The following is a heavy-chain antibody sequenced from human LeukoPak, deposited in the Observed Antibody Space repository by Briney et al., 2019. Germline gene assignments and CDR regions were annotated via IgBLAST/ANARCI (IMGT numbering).Heavy chain of an antibody. CDR2: INPSGGST. J-gene: IGHJ5*02. CDR3: ARGGGGYSSGFRWFDP. V-gene: IGHV1-46*01. CDR1: GYTFTSYY. D-gene: IGHD5-18*01. Sequence: ASVKVSCKASGYTFTSYYMHWVRQAPGQGLEWMGIINPSGGSTSYAQKFQGRVTMTRDTSTSTVYMELSSLRSKDTAVYYCARGGGGYSSGFRWFDPWGQGTLVTVSS.